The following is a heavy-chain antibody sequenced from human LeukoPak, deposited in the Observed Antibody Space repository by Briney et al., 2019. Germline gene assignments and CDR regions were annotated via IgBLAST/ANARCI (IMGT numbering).Heavy chain of an antibody. D-gene: IGHD1-1*01. CDR3: AKVGTTGIDNWFDP. CDR1: GYSINSGYY. V-gene: IGHV4-38-2*01. J-gene: IGHJ5*02. CDR2: VYHSGNT. Sequence: PSETLSLTCDVSGYSINSGYYWGWIRQPPGKGLEWIGYVYHSGNTYYNPSLRSRVTISVDTSRNQFSLNLSSVTAADTAVYYCAKVGTTGIDNWFDPWGQGTLVTVSS.